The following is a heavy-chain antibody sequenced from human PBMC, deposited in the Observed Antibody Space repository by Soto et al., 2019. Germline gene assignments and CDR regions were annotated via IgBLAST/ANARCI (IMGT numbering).Heavy chain of an antibody. CDR3: ATWLQREHAFDI. CDR2: LYSSDGT. J-gene: IGHJ3*02. Sequence: LRLSCAASGFSFSGKNYLTCVRQAPGKGLEWVSALYSSDGTYYADSVKGRFSVSRDNSKNTFYLQLHSLRPEDTALYFCATWLQREHAFDIWGLGTMVTVSS. V-gene: IGHV3-53*01. D-gene: IGHD1-1*01. CDR1: GFSFSGKNY.